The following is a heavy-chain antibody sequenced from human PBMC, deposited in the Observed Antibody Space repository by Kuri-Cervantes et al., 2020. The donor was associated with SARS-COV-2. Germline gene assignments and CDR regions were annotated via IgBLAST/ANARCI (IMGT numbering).Heavy chain of an antibody. CDR1: GGSIRTYNYY. V-gene: IGHV4-39*01. CDR3: ASYERGIGRTDY. J-gene: IGHJ4*02. Sequence: ESLKISCTVSGGSIRTYNYYWGWIRQPPGKGLEWIGNIYYDGRAYYNPSLESRVTISVDTSKVYLNMNSVTAADTAVYFCASYERGIGRTDYWGQGTLVTVSS. CDR2: IYYDGRA. D-gene: IGHD3-16*01.